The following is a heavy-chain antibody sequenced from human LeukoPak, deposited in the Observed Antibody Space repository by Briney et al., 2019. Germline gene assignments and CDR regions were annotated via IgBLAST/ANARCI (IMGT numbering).Heavy chain of an antibody. CDR3: ARDREQRLGSFDY. CDR2: ISGNGGST. Sequence: GGSLRLSCAASGFTFSSHAMSWVRQAPGKGLEWVSAISGNGGSTFYADSVKGRFTVSRDNSKNTLYLQMNSLRADDTAVYCCARDREQRLGSFDYWGQGTLVTVSS. CDR1: GFTFSSHA. J-gene: IGHJ4*02. D-gene: IGHD6-25*01. V-gene: IGHV3-23*01.